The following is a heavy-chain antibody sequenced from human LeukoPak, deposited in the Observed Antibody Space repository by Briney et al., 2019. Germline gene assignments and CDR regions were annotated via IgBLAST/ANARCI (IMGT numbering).Heavy chain of an antibody. D-gene: IGHD1-26*01. CDR1: GGSFSGYY. V-gene: IGHV4-34*01. CDR2: INHSGST. Sequence: SETLSLTCAVYGGSFSGYYWSWIRQPPGKGLEWIGEINHSGSTNYNPSLKSRVTISVDTSKNQFSLKLSSVTAADTAVYYCARRRGLTFDYWGQGILVTVSS. J-gene: IGHJ4*02. CDR3: ARRRGLTFDY.